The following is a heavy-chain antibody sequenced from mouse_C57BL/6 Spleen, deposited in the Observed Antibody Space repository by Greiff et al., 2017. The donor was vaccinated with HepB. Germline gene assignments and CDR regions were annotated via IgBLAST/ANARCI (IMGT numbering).Heavy chain of an antibody. CDR3: AREGGTGYWYFDV. V-gene: IGHV5-4*01. J-gene: IGHJ1*03. Sequence: DVMLVESGGGLVKPGGSLKLSCAASGFTFSSYAMSWVRQTPGKRLEWVATISDGGSYTYYPDNVKGRFTISRDNAKNNLYLQMSHLKSEDTAMYYCAREGGTGYWYFDVWGTGTTVTVSS. D-gene: IGHD4-1*01. CDR2: ISDGGSYT. CDR1: GFTFSSYA.